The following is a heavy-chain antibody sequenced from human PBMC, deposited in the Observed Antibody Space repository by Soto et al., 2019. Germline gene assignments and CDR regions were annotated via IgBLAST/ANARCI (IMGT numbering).Heavy chain of an antibody. J-gene: IGHJ4*02. CDR1: AYTFTGYY. V-gene: IGHV1-2*04. CDR3: ARVSSGYSYGPTFDY. Sequence: ASVKVSCKASAYTFTGYYMHWVRQAPGQGLEWMGWINPNSGGTNYAQKFQGWVTMTRDTSISTAYMELSRLRSDDTAVYYCARVSSGYSYGPTFDYWGQGTLVTVS. D-gene: IGHD5-18*01. CDR2: INPNSGGT.